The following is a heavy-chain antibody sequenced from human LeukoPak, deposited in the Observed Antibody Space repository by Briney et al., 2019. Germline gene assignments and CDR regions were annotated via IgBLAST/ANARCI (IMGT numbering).Heavy chain of an antibody. CDR3: ARVSGSSSWHDAFDI. V-gene: IGHV3-23*01. CDR2: IGPSDGRT. CDR1: GFTFSSYA. Sequence: HPGGSLRLSCAASGFTFSSYALSWVRQAPGKGLEWASAIGPSDGRTYYADTVKGRFTISRDFSRNTLYLQMNSLRAEDTAVYYCARVSGSSSWHDAFDIWGQGTMVTVSS. D-gene: IGHD6-13*01. J-gene: IGHJ3*02.